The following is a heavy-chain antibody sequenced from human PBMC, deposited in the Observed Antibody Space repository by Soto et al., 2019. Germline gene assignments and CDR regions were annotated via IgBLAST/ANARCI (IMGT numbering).Heavy chain of an antibody. CDR3: ARGPYYGPAYGNDV. Sequence: ASVKVSGKASGYTFTDYYIHWVRQAPGQGREWIGVISPRTVTADFAQSFKGSVRTTTDTSTDTAYISHSGMTSDDTVAYYRARGPYYGPAYGNDVWGRGXKFTVAS. J-gene: IGHJ6*02. CDR2: ISPRTVTA. D-gene: IGHD3-10*01. CDR1: GYTFTDYY. V-gene: IGHV1-2*05.